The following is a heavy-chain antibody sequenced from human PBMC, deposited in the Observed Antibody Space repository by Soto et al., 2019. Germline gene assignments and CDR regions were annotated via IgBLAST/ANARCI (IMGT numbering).Heavy chain of an antibody. D-gene: IGHD2-15*01. J-gene: IGHJ1*01. V-gene: IGHV1-2*04. Sequence: QVQLVQSGAEVKKPGASVKVSCKASGYTFTGYYMHWVRQAPGQGLEWMRWINPNRGCTNYAQKFQGWVTMTRDTSISTAYMELSRLRSDDTAVYYCATELGYCSGGSCYPTGYFQHWGQGTLVTVSS. CDR2: INPNRGCT. CDR1: GYTFTGYY. CDR3: ATELGYCSGGSCYPTGYFQH.